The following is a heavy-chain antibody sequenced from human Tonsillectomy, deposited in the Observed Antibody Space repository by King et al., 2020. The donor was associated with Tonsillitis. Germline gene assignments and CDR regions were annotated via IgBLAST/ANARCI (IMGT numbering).Heavy chain of an antibody. CDR3: ARGTYCSGGNCYSDF. CDR1: GFTFSDYS. V-gene: IGHV3-21*01. D-gene: IGHD2-15*01. CDR2: ISSSIYI. Sequence: VQLVESGGGLVKPGGSLRLSCAASGFTFSDYSLNWVRQAPGKGLEWGSSISSSIYIYYADSVKGRFTISRDNARNSLYLQMNSLRAEDTAVYYCARGTYCSGGNCYSDFWGQGTLVTVSS. J-gene: IGHJ4*02.